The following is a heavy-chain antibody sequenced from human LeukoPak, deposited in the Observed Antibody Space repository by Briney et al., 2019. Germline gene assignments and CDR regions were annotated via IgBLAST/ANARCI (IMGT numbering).Heavy chain of an antibody. V-gene: IGHV4-59*01. CDR1: GGSISSFY. CDR2: IDYTGST. J-gene: IGHJ4*02. D-gene: IGHD3-10*01. CDR3: ARQFAPMALYHFDY. Sequence: SETLSLTCTVSGGSISSFYWSWIRQPPGKGLEWIGYIDYTGSTNYNPSLKSRVTISLDTSKSQFSLKLNSVTAADTAMYYCARQFAPMALYHFDYWGRGSLVTVSS.